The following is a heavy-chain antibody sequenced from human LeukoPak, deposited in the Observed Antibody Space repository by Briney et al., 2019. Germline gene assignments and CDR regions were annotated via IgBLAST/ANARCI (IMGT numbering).Heavy chain of an antibody. D-gene: IGHD2-21*02. Sequence: GASVKVSCKASGGTFSSYAISWVRQAPGQGLEWMGGIIPIFGTANYAQKFQGRVTITADESTSTAYMELSSLRSEDTAVYYCVRVRGAYCGGDCYHFDYWGQGTLVTVSS. CDR1: GGTFSSYA. V-gene: IGHV1-69*13. CDR2: IIPIFGTA. CDR3: VRVRGAYCGGDCYHFDY. J-gene: IGHJ4*02.